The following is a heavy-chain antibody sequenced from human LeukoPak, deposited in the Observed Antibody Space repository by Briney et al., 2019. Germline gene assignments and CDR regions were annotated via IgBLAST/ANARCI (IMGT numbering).Heavy chain of an antibody. J-gene: IGHJ4*02. V-gene: IGHV4-59*01. Sequence: SETLSLTCTVSGGSISSYYWNWIRQPPGKGLEWLGYIHYSGSTKYNPSLESRVTISLDTAKNQFSLRLSSLTAADTAVYYCARGEGQAVSAFDYWGQGTLVTVSP. CDR2: IHYSGST. CDR1: GGSISSYY. D-gene: IGHD2-21*02. CDR3: ARGEGQAVSAFDY.